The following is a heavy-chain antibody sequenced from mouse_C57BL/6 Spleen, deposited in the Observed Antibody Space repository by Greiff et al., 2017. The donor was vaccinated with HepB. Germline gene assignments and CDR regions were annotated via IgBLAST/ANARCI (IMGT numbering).Heavy chain of an antibody. CDR2: IYPGDGDT. CDR3: ARPFYYDYDPFAY. J-gene: IGHJ3*01. CDR1: GYAFSSSW. V-gene: IGHV1-82*01. Sequence: LQESGPELVKPGASVKISCKASGYAFSSSWMNWVKQRPGKGLEWIGRIYPGDGDTNYNGKFKGKATLTADKSSSTAYMQLSSLTSEDSAVYFCARPFYYDYDPFAYWGQGTLVTVSA. D-gene: IGHD2-4*01.